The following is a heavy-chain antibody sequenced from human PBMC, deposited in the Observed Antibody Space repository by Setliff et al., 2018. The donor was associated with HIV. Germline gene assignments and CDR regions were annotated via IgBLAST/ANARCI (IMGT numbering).Heavy chain of an antibody. J-gene: IGHJ4*02. CDR1: GGSVNDFY. D-gene: IGHD1-7*01. V-gene: IGHV4-59*08. CDR2: IHSSGST. Sequence: PSETLSLTCTVSGGSVNDFYCNWIRQPPGKGPEWIGYIHSSGSTIYNPSLKSRITISLDTSKEQFSLELSSATAADTAIYYCARHPREEPERNYKFDSWGQGTLVTVSS. CDR3: ARHPREEPERNYKFDS.